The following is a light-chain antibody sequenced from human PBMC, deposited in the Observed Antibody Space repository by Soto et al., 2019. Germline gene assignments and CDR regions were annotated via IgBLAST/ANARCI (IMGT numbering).Light chain of an antibody. CDR1: QSVSGY. CDR2: DAF. J-gene: IGKJ5*01. V-gene: IGKV3-11*01. Sequence: EIVLTQSPGTLSLSPGDRATLSCWARQSVSGYLAWYQQKLGQPPRLLIYDAFNRAAGIPARFSGSGSGTDFTLTISSLEPEDFAIYYCQHRSDWPITFGQGTRLEIK. CDR3: QHRSDWPIT.